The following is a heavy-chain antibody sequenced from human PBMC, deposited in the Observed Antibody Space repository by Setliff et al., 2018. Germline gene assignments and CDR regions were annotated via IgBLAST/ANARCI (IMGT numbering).Heavy chain of an antibody. CDR1: GFTFDDYG. J-gene: IGHJ4*02. CDR2: IISNSLTI. CDR3: ARDEVNCSGSKCYSGFDS. D-gene: IGHD2-15*01. V-gene: IGHV3-48*01. Sequence: GESLKISCLASGFTFDDYGMSWVRQAPGKGLEWVSYIISNSLTIHYADSVRGRFTVSRDNARNSLYLQMNNLRAEDTAVYYCARDEVNCSGSKCYSGFDSWGQGTLVTVSS.